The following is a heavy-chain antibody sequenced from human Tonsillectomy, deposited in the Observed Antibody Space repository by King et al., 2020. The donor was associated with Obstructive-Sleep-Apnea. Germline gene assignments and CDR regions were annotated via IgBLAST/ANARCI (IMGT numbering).Heavy chain of an antibody. Sequence: VQLVESGAEVKKAGESLRISCKGSGYSFTTYWISWVRQMPGKGLEWMGKIDPSDSYTNYSPSFQGHVTISADKSISTAYLQWSSLKASDTAMYYCARHNLGYCSSTSCYAVDYWGQGTLVTVSS. CDR1: GYSFTTYW. CDR3: ARHNLGYCSSTSCYAVDY. D-gene: IGHD2-2*01. J-gene: IGHJ4*02. V-gene: IGHV5-10-1*03. CDR2: IDPSDSYT.